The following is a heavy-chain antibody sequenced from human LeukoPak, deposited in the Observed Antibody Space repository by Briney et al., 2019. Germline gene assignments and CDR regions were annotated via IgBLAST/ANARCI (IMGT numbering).Heavy chain of an antibody. Sequence: ASAKVSCKASGYTFTGYHMHWVRQAPGQGLEWMGWINPKSGDTNYTQKFQGRVTMTRDTAISTVYLELHRLTSDDTAVYYCARGWAFDFAGYYFALGYWGQGTLVTVSS. CDR1: GYTFTGYH. CDR2: INPKSGDT. CDR3: ARGWAFDFAGYYFALGY. J-gene: IGHJ4*02. D-gene: IGHD3-22*01. V-gene: IGHV1-2*02.